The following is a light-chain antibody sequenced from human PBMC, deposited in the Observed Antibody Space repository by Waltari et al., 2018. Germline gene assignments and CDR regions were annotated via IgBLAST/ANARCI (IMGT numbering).Light chain of an antibody. CDR2: GFT. CDR3: CSYAGSSILI. Sequence: QSALTQPASVSGSPGQSITISCTGTSSDVGSYNLVSWYQHPPGKAPKLMIYGFTNRPLGVSNGFSGSKAGNTASLTISGLQAEDEADYYCCSYAGSSILIFGGGTKLTVL. CDR1: SSDVGSYNL. J-gene: IGLJ2*01. V-gene: IGLV2-23*02.